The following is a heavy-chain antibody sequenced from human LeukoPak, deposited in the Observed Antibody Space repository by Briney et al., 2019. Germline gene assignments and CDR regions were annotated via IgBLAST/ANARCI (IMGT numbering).Heavy chain of an antibody. D-gene: IGHD3-16*01. CDR2: IYYSGST. CDR3: ASPGGGPADY. Sequence: SETLSLTCTVSGSSISSGGYYWGWIRQPPGKGLEWIGSIYYSGSTYYNPSLKSRVTISVDTSKNQFSLKLSSVTAADTAVYYCASPGGGPADYWGQGTLVTVSS. J-gene: IGHJ4*02. V-gene: IGHV4-39*01. CDR1: GSSISSGGYY.